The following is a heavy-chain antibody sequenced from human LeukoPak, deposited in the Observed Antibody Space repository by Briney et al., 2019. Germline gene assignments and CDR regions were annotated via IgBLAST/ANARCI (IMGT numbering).Heavy chain of an antibody. V-gene: IGHV3-53*01. CDR2: IYSGSST. J-gene: IGHJ4*02. Sequence: GGSLRLSCAASGFTVSSNYMTWVRQAPGKGLEWVSVIYSGSSTYYADSVKGRFIISRDNSKNTLYLQMNSLRAEDTAVYYCARLGARQMLEYWGQGTLVTVSS. D-gene: IGHD4-17*01. CDR3: ARLGARQMLEY. CDR1: GFTVSSNY.